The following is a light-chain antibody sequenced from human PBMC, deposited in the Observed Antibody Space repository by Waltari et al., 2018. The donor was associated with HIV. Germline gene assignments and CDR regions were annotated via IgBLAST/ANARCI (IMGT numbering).Light chain of an antibody. CDR1: TSIIGNNF. CDR3: GTWDNSLSAWV. Sequence: QSVLTQPPSVSAAPGQKVTISCSGSTSIIGNNFVSWYQQFPGTAPKLLIYDNNKRPPGLPDRFSGSRSGTSATLGITGLQTGDEAEYYCGTWDNSLSAWVFGGGTKVTVL. J-gene: IGLJ3*02. CDR2: DNN. V-gene: IGLV1-51*01.